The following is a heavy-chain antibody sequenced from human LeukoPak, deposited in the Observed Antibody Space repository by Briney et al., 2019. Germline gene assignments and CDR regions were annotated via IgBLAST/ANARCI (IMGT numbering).Heavy chain of an antibody. D-gene: IGHD4-17*01. CDR1: GSISTYY. J-gene: IGHJ4*02. V-gene: IGHV4-59*01. Sequence: PSETLSLTCTISGSISTYYWSWVRQPPGKGLEWIGYIYYTGTTDYNPSLKSRVTISVDTSKNQFSLKLSSVTAADTAVYYCARVPATVTTYYFDYWGQGTLVTVSS. CDR2: IYYTGTT. CDR3: ARVPATVTTYYFDY.